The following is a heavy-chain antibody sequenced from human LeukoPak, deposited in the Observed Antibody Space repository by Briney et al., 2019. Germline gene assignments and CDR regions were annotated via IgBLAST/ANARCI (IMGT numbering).Heavy chain of an antibody. CDR1: GFTFSSYS. Sequence: KTGGSLRLSCAASGFTFSSYSMNWVRQAPGKGLEWVSSISSSSSNIYYADSVKGRFTISRDNAKNSLYLQMNSLRAEDTAVYYCARGESSGWSPSPLDYWGQGTLVTVSS. CDR2: ISSSSSNI. CDR3: ARGESSGWSPSPLDY. J-gene: IGHJ4*02. V-gene: IGHV3-21*01. D-gene: IGHD6-19*01.